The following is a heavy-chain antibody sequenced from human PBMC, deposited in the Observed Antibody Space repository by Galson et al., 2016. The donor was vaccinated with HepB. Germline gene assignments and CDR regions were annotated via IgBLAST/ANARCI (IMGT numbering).Heavy chain of an antibody. CDR2: IYHSGST. V-gene: IGHV4-31*03. CDR1: GGSISSGGYY. D-gene: IGHD3-10*01. CDR3: ARDRSSGSGSFGY. J-gene: IGHJ4*02. Sequence: TLSLTCTVSGGSISSGGYYWSWICQHPGKGLEWIGYIYHSGSTYYNPSLKSRVTISVDTSKNQFSLKLSSVTAADTAVYFCARDRSSGSGSFGYWGQGTLVTVSS.